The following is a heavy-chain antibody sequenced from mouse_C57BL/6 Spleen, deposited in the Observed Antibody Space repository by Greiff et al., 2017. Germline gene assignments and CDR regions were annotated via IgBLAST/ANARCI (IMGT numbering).Heavy chain of an antibody. Sequence: QVQLQQSGAELVRPGTSVKVSCKASGYAFTNYLIEWVKQRPGQGLEWIGVINPGSGGTNYNEKFKGKATLTADKSSSTAYMQLSSLTSEDSAVYFCARSYYDGYSDYWGQGTTLTVSS. CDR3: ARSYYDGYSDY. D-gene: IGHD1-1*02. J-gene: IGHJ2*01. CDR1: GYAFTNYL. CDR2: INPGSGGT. V-gene: IGHV1-54*01.